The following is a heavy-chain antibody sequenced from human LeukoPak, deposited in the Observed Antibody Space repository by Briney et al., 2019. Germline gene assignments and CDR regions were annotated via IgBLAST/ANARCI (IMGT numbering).Heavy chain of an antibody. J-gene: IGHJ3*02. CDR3: ARAKWPYDAFDI. Sequence: ASVKVSCKASGYTFTSYDINWVRQATGQGLEWMGWMNPNSGNTGYAQKFQGRVTMTRNTSISTAYMELSSLRSEDTAVYYCARAKWPYDAFDIWGQGTMVTVSS. V-gene: IGHV1-8*01. CDR2: MNPNSGNT. D-gene: IGHD2-8*01. CDR1: GYTFTSYD.